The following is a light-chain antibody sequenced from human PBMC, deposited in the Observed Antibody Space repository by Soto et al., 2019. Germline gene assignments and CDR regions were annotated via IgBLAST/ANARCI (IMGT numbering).Light chain of an antibody. CDR1: ESVDTRY. CDR3: QQYVTSPRT. J-gene: IGKJ1*01. Sequence: EIVMTQSPAPLSVFPGERATLSCRASESVDTRYLAWYQQKPGQAPRLLIYGASSRATGIPDRFSGSGSATDFTLTISRLEPEDFAVYYCQQYVTSPRTFGQGTKVDIK. CDR2: GAS. V-gene: IGKV3-20*01.